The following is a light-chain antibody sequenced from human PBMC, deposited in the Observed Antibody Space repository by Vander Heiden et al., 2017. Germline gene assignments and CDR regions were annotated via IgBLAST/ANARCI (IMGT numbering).Light chain of an antibody. V-gene: IGKV3-20*01. CDR1: QSVTSNY. CDR2: GAS. CDR3: QQYGGSPPVT. J-gene: IGKJ4*01. Sequence: EIVLTQSPGTLSLSQGERASLSCRASQSVTSNYLAWYQQKPGQPPRLLIYGASNRATGIPARFSGSGSGTDFTLTISRLEPVDFAVYYCQQYGGSPPVTFGGGTKVEIK.